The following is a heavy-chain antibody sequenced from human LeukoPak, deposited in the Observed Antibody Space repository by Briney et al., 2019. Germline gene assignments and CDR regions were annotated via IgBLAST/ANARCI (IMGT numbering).Heavy chain of an antibody. D-gene: IGHD3-22*01. CDR3: ARGLFTYYYDSSGHTAELDY. Sequence: PSETLSLTCTVSGGSISSGSYYWSWIRQPAGKGLEWIGRIYTSGSTNYNPSLKSRVTISVDTSKNQFSLKLSSVTAADTAVYYCARGLFTYYYDSSGHTAELDYWGQGTLVTVSS. CDR1: GGSISSGSYY. J-gene: IGHJ4*02. V-gene: IGHV4-61*02. CDR2: IYTSGST.